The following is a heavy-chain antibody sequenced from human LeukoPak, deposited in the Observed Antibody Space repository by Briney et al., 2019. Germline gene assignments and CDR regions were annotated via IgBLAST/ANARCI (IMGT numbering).Heavy chain of an antibody. CDR2: ISYDGSNK. D-gene: IGHD3-10*01. J-gene: IGHJ4*02. CDR3: ARFPIRGSSSDY. CDR1: GFTFSSYA. Sequence: QTGRSLRLSCAASGFTFSSYAMHWVRQAPGKGLEWVAVISYDGSNKYYADSVKGRFTISRDNSKNTLYLQMNSLRAEDTAVYYCARFPIRGSSSDYWGQGTLVTVSS. V-gene: IGHV3-30-3*01.